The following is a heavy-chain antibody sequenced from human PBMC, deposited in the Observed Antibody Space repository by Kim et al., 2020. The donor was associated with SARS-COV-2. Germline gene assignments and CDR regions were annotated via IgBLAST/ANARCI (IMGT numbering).Heavy chain of an antibody. CDR3: ARETGLRPVVAATGNWFDP. CDR2: IYYSGST. CDR1: GGSVSSGSYY. V-gene: IGHV4-61*01. J-gene: IGHJ5*02. D-gene: IGHD2-15*01. Sequence: SETLSLTCTVSGGSVSSGSYYWSWIRQPPGKGLEWIGYIYYSGSTNYNPSLKSRVTISVDTSKNQFSLKLSSVTAADTAVYYCARETGLRPVVAATGNWFDPWGQGTLVTVSS.